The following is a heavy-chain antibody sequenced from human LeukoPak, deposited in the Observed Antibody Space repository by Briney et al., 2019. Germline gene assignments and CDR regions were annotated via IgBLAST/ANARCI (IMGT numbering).Heavy chain of an antibody. J-gene: IGHJ5*02. CDR1: GYTFTGYY. D-gene: IGHD6-13*01. V-gene: IGHV1-2*02. CDR3: ARGGYSSSWYLIDP. Sequence: ASLKVSCKASGYTFTGYYMHWVRQAPGQGLEWMGWINPNSGGTNYAQKFQGRVTMTRDTSISTAYMELSRLRSDDTAVYYCARGGYSSSWYLIDPWGQGTLVTVSS. CDR2: INPNSGGT.